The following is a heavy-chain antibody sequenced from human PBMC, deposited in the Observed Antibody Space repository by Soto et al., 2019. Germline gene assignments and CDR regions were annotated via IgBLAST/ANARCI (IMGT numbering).Heavy chain of an antibody. CDR1: GFTFSNAW. J-gene: IGHJ4*02. CDR3: TPDGPPVEFDY. Sequence: VQLVESGGGLVKPGGSLRLSCAASGFTFSNAWMSWVRQAPGKGLEWVGRIKSKTDGGTTDYAAPMKGRFTIARVYSKNTLYLQMISMKTEDTAVYYCTPDGPPVEFDYWGQGTLVNDS. CDR2: IKSKTDGGTT. V-gene: IGHV3-15*01.